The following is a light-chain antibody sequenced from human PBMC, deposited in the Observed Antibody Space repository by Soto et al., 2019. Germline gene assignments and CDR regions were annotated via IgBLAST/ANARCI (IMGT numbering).Light chain of an antibody. V-gene: IGKV3-11*01. J-gene: IGKJ3*01. Sequence: EIVLTQSPATLSLSPGERATLSCRASQTISGFLAWYQQRPGQAPRLLIYDASNRATGIPAKFSGSGSGTDFTLTISRLEPEDLAPYYCHQYSNRPPTFGPGTKVDFK. CDR3: HQYSNRPPT. CDR2: DAS. CDR1: QTISGF.